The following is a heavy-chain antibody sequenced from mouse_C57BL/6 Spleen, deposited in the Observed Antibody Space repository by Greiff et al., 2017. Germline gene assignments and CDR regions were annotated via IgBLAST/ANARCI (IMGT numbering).Heavy chain of an antibody. D-gene: IGHD1-1*01. CDR1: GYTFTSYG. J-gene: IGHJ4*01. Sequence: VKLQESGAELARPGASVKLSCKASGYTFTSYGISWVKQRTGQGLEWIGEIYPRSGNTYYNEKFKGKATLTADKSSSTAYMELRSLTSEDSAVYFWAWDYGSVYYAMCYWGQGTSVTVSS. CDR3: AWDYGSVYYAMCY. V-gene: IGHV1-81*01. CDR2: IYPRSGNT.